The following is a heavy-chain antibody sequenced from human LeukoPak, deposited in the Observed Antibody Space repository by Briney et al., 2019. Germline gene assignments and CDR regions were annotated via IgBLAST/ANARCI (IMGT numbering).Heavy chain of an antibody. CDR1: GYTFTGYY. D-gene: IGHD4-11*01. Sequence: ASEKVSCKASGYTFTGYYIHWVRQAPGQGLEWMGWINPNINGTNYAQKLQGRVTMTEDTSTDTAYMELSSLRSEDTAVYYCATDLAMTSNAFDIWGQGTMVTVSS. CDR2: INPNINGT. V-gene: IGHV1-2*02. J-gene: IGHJ3*02. CDR3: ATDLAMTSNAFDI.